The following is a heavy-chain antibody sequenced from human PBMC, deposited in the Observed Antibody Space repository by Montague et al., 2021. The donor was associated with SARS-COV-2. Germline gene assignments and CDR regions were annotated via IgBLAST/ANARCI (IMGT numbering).Heavy chain of an antibody. CDR2: ISTIGGSR. V-gene: IGHV3-64*02. Sequence: SLRLSCAASGFSFINYAMHWVRQAPGKGLEYVSGISTIGGSRYYTDSVKGRFPISRDNSKNMVFLQMDSLRSEDMAVYYCARGGTYPHYFFDSWGQGALVTVSS. CDR3: ARGGTYPHYFFDS. D-gene: IGHD1-26*01. J-gene: IGHJ4*02. CDR1: GFSFINYA.